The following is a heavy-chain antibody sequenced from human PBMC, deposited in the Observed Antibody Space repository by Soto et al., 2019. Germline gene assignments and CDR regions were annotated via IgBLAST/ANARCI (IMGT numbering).Heavy chain of an antibody. CDR3: ARDSPIGSTFSGYDAIDY. CDR2: IIPLLDVA. J-gene: IGHJ4*02. CDR1: GGTFSNDI. V-gene: IGHV1-69*08. D-gene: IGHD5-12*01. Sequence: QVQLVQSGAEVKKPGSSVKVSCKTSGGTFSNDIITWVRQAPGQGLEWMGRIIPLLDVADYAQMFQGRVTSTADKSTGTAYMELNSLRSEDTAVYYCARDSPIGSTFSGYDAIDYWGQGTLVTVSS.